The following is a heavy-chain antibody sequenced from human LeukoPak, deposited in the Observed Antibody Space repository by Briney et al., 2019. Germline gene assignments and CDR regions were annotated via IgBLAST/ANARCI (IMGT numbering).Heavy chain of an antibody. CDR2: ISRSAGTI. CDR1: GFTFSSCE. Sequence: GGSLRLSCAASGFTFSSCEMTWVRQAPGKGLEWVSYISRSAGTIDYADSVKGRFTISRDNAENSLYLQMKSLRAEDTAVYYCARGRVGATDFDYWGQGTLVTVSS. J-gene: IGHJ4*02. CDR3: ARGRVGATDFDY. V-gene: IGHV3-48*03. D-gene: IGHD1-26*01.